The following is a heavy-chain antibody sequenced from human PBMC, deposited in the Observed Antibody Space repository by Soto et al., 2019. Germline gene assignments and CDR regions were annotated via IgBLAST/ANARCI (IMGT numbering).Heavy chain of an antibody. Sequence: SQTLSLTCAISGDSVSSKSAAWNWIRQSPSRGLEWLGKTYYRSGWYNAYAHSMNGRITINPDTSKNQFSLQLNSVTPEDTAVYYCARGQVSGWPPFDPWGQGTLVTVSS. CDR1: GDSVSSKSAA. CDR3: ARGQVSGWPPFDP. J-gene: IGHJ5*02. CDR2: TYYRSGWYN. D-gene: IGHD6-19*01. V-gene: IGHV6-1*01.